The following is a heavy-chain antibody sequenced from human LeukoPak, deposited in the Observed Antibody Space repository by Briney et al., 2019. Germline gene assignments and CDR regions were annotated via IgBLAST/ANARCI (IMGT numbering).Heavy chain of an antibody. Sequence: GGSLRLSCAASGFTSDDYGMSWVRQAPGKGLEWVSGINWNGGSTGYADSVKGRFTISRDNAKNSLYLQMNSLRAEDTAVYYCARTTLPLIYYFDYWGQGTLVTVSS. CDR3: ARTTLPLIYYFDY. V-gene: IGHV3-20*04. CDR2: INWNGGST. D-gene: IGHD3/OR15-3a*01. CDR1: GFTSDDYG. J-gene: IGHJ4*02.